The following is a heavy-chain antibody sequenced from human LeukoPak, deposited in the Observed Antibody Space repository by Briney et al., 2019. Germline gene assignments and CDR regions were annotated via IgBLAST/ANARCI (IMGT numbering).Heavy chain of an antibody. Sequence: GGSPRLSCAGSGFSFSSYGMHWVRQAPGKGLEWMAFIRSDGSNKYYADSVKGRFTISRDNSKNTLYLQMNSLRAEDTAVYYCARILDSAWGELGYWGQGTLVTVSS. D-gene: IGHD6-19*01. CDR3: ARILDSAWGELGY. CDR2: IRSDGSNK. V-gene: IGHV3-30*02. CDR1: GFSFSSYG. J-gene: IGHJ4*02.